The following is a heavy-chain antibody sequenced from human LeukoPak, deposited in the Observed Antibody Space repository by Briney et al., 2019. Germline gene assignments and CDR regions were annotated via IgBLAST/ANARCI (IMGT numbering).Heavy chain of an antibody. J-gene: IGHJ4*02. D-gene: IGHD2-8*02. Sequence: SETLSLTCTVSGGSISSYYWSWIRQPPGKGLEWIAYISDIGSINYNPSLKSRVTISLDTSKNQFSLKLSSVTAADTAVYYGAGHHPRNTVDFWGQGTLVTVSS. CDR3: AGHHPRNTVDF. CDR2: ISDIGSI. CDR1: GGSISSYY. V-gene: IGHV4-59*08.